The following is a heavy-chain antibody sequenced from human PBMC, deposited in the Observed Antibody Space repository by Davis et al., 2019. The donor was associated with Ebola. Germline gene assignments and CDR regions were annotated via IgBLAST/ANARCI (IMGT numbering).Heavy chain of an antibody. Sequence: MPSETLSLTCTPSGGSISSSSYYWARIRQPPGKGLEWIGSIYYSGGTYHNPSLKSRVTISVDTSKNQFSLKLSSVTAADTAVYYCASLLEVVDYWGQGNLVTVSS. V-gene: IGHV4-39*01. CDR3: ASLLEVVDY. CDR1: GGSISSSSYY. J-gene: IGHJ4*02. CDR2: IYYSGGT. D-gene: IGHD3-3*01.